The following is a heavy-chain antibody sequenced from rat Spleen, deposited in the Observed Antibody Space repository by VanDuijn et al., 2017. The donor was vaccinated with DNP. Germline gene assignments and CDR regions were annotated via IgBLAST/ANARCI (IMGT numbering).Heavy chain of an antibody. CDR2: SSYDGGNT. J-gene: IGHJ2*01. D-gene: IGHD1-4*01. CDR1: GFTFSDYY. V-gene: IGHV5-22*01. Sequence: EVQLVESGGGLVQPGRSLKLSCAASGFTFSDYYMAWVRQAPTKGLEWVAYSSYDGGNTNYRDFVRGRFTISRDNAKSTLYLQMNSLRSEDMATYYCARHVLPLRVWDYWGQGVMVTVSS. CDR3: ARHVLPLRVWDY.